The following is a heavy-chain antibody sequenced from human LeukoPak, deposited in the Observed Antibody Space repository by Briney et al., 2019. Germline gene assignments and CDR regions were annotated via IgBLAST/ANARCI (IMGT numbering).Heavy chain of an antibody. D-gene: IGHD2-2*01. V-gene: IGHV1-18*01. J-gene: IGHJ4*02. CDR1: GYAFTSYG. Sequence: DSVKVCCKASGYAFTSYGISWVRQAPGQGLEWMGWISAYNGNTNYAQKVQGRVTMTTDTSTSTAYMELRSLRSDDTAVYYCARVPRRLGYCGSTSCWPFDYWGQGTLGTASS. CDR3: ARVPRRLGYCGSTSCWPFDY. CDR2: ISAYNGNT.